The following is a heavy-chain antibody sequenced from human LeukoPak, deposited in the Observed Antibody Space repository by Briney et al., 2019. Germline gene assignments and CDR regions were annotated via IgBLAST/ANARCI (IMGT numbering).Heavy chain of an antibody. V-gene: IGHV4-39*01. D-gene: IGHD2-15*01. J-gene: IGHJ4*02. CDR1: GGSISSDSYY. CDR3: ARHSRNCSGGYCYLYY. CDR2: IYSGGTT. Sequence: SETLSLTCAVSGGSISSDSYYWGWIRQPPGTGLEWLGSIYSGGTTYYNPSLKGRVTISVDTSKNQFSLKLTSVTAADAAAYYCARHSRNCSGGYCYLYYWGQGTLVTVSS.